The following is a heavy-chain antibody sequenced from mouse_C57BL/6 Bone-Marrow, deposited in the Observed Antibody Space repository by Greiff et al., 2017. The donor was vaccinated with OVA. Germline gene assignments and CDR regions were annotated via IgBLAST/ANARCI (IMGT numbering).Heavy chain of an antibody. V-gene: IGHV1-18*01. CDR3: ARWGTTVRYFDV. Sequence: EVKLQQSGPELVKPGASVKIPCKASGYTFTDYNMDWVKQSHGKSLEWIGDINPNNGGTIYNQKFKGKATLTVDKSSSTAYMELRSLTSEDTAVYYCARWGTTVRYFDVWGTGTTVTVSS. CDR1: GYTFTDYN. CDR2: INPNNGGT. D-gene: IGHD1-1*01. J-gene: IGHJ1*03.